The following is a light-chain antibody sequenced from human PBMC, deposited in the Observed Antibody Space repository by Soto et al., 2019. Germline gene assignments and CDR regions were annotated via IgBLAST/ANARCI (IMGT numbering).Light chain of an antibody. V-gene: IGKV3-15*01. CDR1: QSINNN. CDR2: GAS. Sequence: VMTQSAATLSVSAGARATLSCRASQSINNNLAWYQQKPGQAPSLLIYGASSRATGVPARFSGSGSGTEFTLTICSLQSDDVAVYYCQHYKTWPPYTFGQGTKLESK. CDR3: QHYKTWPPYT. J-gene: IGKJ2*01.